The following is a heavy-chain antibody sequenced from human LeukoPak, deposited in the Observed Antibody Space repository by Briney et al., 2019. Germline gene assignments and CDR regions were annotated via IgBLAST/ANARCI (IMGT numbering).Heavy chain of an antibody. J-gene: IGHJ4*02. V-gene: IGHV3-23*01. CDR1: GFTFSNYW. Sequence: GGSLRLSCEVSGFTFSNYWMSWVRQAPGKGLEWVSGLSGLGDSKYYAGSVNGRFSISRDNANNRLYLQMNNLRAEDTAVYYCAKDFRDSSMFTDGYFDSWGQGTLVAVSS. D-gene: IGHD5-18*01. CDR3: AKDFRDSSMFTDGYFDS. CDR2: LSGLGDSK.